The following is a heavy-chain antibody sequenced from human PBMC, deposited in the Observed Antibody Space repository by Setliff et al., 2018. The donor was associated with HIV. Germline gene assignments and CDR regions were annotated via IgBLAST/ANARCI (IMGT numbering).Heavy chain of an antibody. J-gene: IGHJ5*01. V-gene: IGHV4-34*12. CDR1: GGSFSGYY. CDR3: ARHASGDSVSPISYWFDY. Sequence: PSETLSLTCAVYGGSFSGYYWSWIRQPPGKGLEWIGEIIHTGSTNYNPSLKSRVTISVDTSKNQFSLKLSSVTAADTAVYFCARHASGDSVSPISYWFDYWGQGTLVTVSS. CDR2: IIHTGST. D-gene: IGHD4-17*01.